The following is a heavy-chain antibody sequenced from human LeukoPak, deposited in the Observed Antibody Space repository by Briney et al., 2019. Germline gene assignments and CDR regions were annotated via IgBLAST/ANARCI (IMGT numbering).Heavy chain of an antibody. V-gene: IGHV4-39*01. CDR3: ARGLVRGVIFPPVIDY. Sequence: PSETLSLTCTVSGGSISSSSYYWGWIRQPPGKGLEWIGSIYYSGSIYYNPSLKSRVTISVDTSKNQFSLKLSSVTAADTAVYYCARGLVRGVIFPPVIDYWGQGTLVTVPS. J-gene: IGHJ4*02. CDR2: IYYSGSI. D-gene: IGHD3-10*01. CDR1: GGSISSSSYY.